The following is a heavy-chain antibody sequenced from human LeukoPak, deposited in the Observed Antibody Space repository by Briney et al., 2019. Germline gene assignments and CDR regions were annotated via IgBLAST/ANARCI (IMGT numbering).Heavy chain of an antibody. D-gene: IGHD6-13*01. CDR1: GFTFSSYW. CDR3: AGPYSTSWYALGY. Sequence: GGSLRLSCAASGFTFSSYWMHWVRQAPGQGLVWVSRINSDGSSTTYADSVKGRFTISRDNAKNTLYLQMNSLRAEDTAVYYCAGPYSTSWYALGYWGQGTLVTVSS. CDR2: INSDGSST. V-gene: IGHV3-74*01. J-gene: IGHJ4*02.